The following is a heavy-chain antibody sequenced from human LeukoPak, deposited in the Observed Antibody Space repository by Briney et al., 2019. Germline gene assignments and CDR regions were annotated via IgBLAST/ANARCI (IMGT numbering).Heavy chain of an antibody. CDR1: GFTYSTYW. V-gene: IGHV3-7*01. CDR2: INQGGSEK. J-gene: IGHJ4*02. Sequence: GGSLRLSCAPSGFTYSTYWMGWVRQAPGKGLEWLANINQGGSEKYYVDSVKGRFTISRDNAKNSLFLQMNSLRAEDTAVYYCARDVGDLWGQGTLVTVSS. D-gene: IGHD2-21*02. CDR3: ARDVGDL.